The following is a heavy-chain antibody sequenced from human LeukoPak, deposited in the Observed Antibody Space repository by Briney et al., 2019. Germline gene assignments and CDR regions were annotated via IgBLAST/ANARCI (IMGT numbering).Heavy chain of an antibody. Sequence: GGSLRLSCAASRFTFSNAWMSWVRQAPGKGLEWVGRIKSKTDGGTTDYAAPVKGRFTISRDDSKNTLYLQMNSLKTEDTAVYYCTTVPYYYGPGSAYWGQGTLVTVSS. J-gene: IGHJ4*02. CDR1: RFTFSNAW. D-gene: IGHD3-10*01. CDR2: IKSKTDGGTT. V-gene: IGHV3-15*01. CDR3: TTVPYYYGPGSAY.